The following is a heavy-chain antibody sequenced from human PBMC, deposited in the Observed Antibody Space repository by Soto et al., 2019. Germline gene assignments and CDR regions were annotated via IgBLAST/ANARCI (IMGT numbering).Heavy chain of an antibody. J-gene: IGHJ5*02. Sequence: ASVKVSCKASGYTFTSYGISWVRQAPGQGLEWMGWISAYNGNTNYAQKLQGRVTMTTDTSTSTAYMELRSLRSDDTAVYYCARDPPQRKHYDFWSGYTTDNNWFDPWGQGTLVTVSS. D-gene: IGHD3-3*01. CDR2: ISAYNGNT. CDR1: GYTFTSYG. V-gene: IGHV1-18*01. CDR3: ARDPPQRKHYDFWSGYTTDNNWFDP.